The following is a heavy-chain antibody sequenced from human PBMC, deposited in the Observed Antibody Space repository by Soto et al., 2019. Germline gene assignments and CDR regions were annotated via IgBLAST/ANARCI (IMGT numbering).Heavy chain of an antibody. V-gene: IGHV1-3*05. Sequence: QVQLVQSGAEEKKPGASVKVSCKASGYTFTSYAMHWVRQAPGQRLEWMGWINAGNGNTKYSQTFQGRVTITRDTSARKAYMELSGLGSEDTAVYYFARPPVIALADYWGQGTLVTVSS. CDR1: GYTFTSYA. D-gene: IGHD6-19*01. CDR2: INAGNGNT. CDR3: ARPPVIALADY. J-gene: IGHJ4*02.